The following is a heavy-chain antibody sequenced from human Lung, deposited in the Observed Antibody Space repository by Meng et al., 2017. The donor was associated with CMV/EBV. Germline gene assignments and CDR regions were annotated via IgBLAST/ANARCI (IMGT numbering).Heavy chain of an antibody. CDR2: VNSYTGDT. Sequence: ASVXVSXKGYGYSFNSYIISWVRQAPGQGLEWMGWVNSYTGDTDYAQQFQERITMTTDTSTTTVYMELRSLRTDDTAAYYCARISMIRVIIIKGWFDHWGQGTXVTVSS. D-gene: IGHD3-22*01. CDR3: ARISMIRVIIIKGWFDH. J-gene: IGHJ5*02. CDR1: GYSFNSYI. V-gene: IGHV1-18*04.